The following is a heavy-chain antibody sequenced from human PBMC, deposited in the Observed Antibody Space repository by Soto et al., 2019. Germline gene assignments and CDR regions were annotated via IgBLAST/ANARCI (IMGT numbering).Heavy chain of an antibody. CDR1: GFTFSSYA. CDR2: ISYDGSNK. V-gene: IGHV3-30-3*02. Sequence: QVQLVESGGGVVQPGRSLRLSCAASGFTFSSYAMHWVRQAPGKGLEWVAAISYDGSNKYYADSVKGRFTISRDNSKNTLYLQMNSLRAEDTAVYYCAKNHYYYDSSGYSSFDYWGQGTLVTVSS. J-gene: IGHJ4*02. CDR3: AKNHYYYDSSGYSSFDY. D-gene: IGHD3-22*01.